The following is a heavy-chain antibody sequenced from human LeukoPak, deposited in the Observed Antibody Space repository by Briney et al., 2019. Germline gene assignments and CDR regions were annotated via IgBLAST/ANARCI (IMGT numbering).Heavy chain of an antibody. CDR2: ISSSGSTI. Sequence: GGSLRLSCAASGFTFSNHGMNWVRQAPGKGLEWVSYISSSGSTIYYADSVKGRFTISRDNAKNPLYLQMNSLRAEDTAVYYCAELGITMIGGVWGKGTTVTISS. J-gene: IGHJ6*04. D-gene: IGHD3-10*02. V-gene: IGHV3-48*04. CDR3: AELGITMIGGV. CDR1: GFTFSNHG.